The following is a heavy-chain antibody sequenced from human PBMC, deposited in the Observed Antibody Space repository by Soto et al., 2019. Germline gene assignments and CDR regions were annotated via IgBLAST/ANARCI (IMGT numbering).Heavy chain of an antibody. CDR3: AKTPRGGASGDWYFDH. Sequence: GGSLRLSCAASGFTFSTYAMTWVRLAPGRGLEWVLGIKSSGSPTDYPESVKGRFTISRDNLMNTLFLDMNGLRAEDTAIYYCAKTPRGGASGDWYFDHWGQGTLVTVSS. D-gene: IGHD3-10*01. CDR1: GFTFSTYA. J-gene: IGHJ1*01. CDR2: IKSSGSPT. V-gene: IGHV3-23*05.